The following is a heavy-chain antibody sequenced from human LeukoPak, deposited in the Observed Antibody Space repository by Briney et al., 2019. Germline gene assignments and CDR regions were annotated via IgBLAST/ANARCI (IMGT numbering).Heavy chain of an antibody. J-gene: IGHJ4*02. D-gene: IGHD6-13*01. V-gene: IGHV4-61*02. Sequence: SETLSLTCTVSGGSISTGDYYWNWIRQPAGKGLQYIGRIHSTGSTNYNPSLKSRVTISVDTSKNQFSLKVSSVTAADTAVYYCARSMVLIAAAGKGFDYWGQGTLVTVSS. CDR1: GGSISTGDYY. CDR3: ARSMVLIAAAGKGFDY. CDR2: IHSTGST.